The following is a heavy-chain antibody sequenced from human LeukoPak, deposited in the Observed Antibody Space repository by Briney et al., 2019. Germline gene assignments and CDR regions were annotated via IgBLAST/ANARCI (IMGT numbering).Heavy chain of an antibody. J-gene: IGHJ5*02. Sequence: ASVKVSCKASGDTFTGYYIHWVRQAPGQGLEWMGWINPNSGGTNYAQKFQGRVTMTRDTSISTAYMELSRLRSDDTAVYYCARAYSSRTSPYNWFDPWGQGTLVTVSS. CDR2: INPNSGGT. CDR1: GDTFTGYY. CDR3: ARAYSSRTSPYNWFDP. V-gene: IGHV1-2*02. D-gene: IGHD6-13*01.